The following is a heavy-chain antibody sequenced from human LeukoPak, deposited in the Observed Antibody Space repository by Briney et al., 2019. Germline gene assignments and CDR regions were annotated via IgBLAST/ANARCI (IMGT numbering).Heavy chain of an antibody. CDR3: ARVSKPGWYDYYYMDV. V-gene: IGHV3-30*04. CDR1: GFTFNTYA. CDR2: VLFDGSDQ. D-gene: IGHD2/OR15-2a*01. Sequence: PGRSLRLSCAASGFTFNTYAMKWVRQAPGQGLEWLAVVLFDGSDQYYADSVQGRFTISRDNSQNTLYLQMDSLRVEDTAVYYCARVSKPGWYDYYYMDVWGKGTTVTISS. J-gene: IGHJ6*03.